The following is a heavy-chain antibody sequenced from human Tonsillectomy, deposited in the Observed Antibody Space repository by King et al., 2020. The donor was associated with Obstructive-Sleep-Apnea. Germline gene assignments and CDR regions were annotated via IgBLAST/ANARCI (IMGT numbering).Heavy chain of an antibody. Sequence: QLQESGPGLVKPSETLSLTCTVSGGSISSSSYYWGWIRQPPGKGLEWIGSIYYSGSTYYNPSLKSRVTISVDTSKNQFSLKLSSVTAADTAVYYCAREISSSWYLGAFDIWGHGTMVTVSS. CDR1: GGSISSSSYY. CDR2: IYYSGST. V-gene: IGHV4-39*07. J-gene: IGHJ3*02. D-gene: IGHD6-13*01. CDR3: AREISSSWYLGAFDI.